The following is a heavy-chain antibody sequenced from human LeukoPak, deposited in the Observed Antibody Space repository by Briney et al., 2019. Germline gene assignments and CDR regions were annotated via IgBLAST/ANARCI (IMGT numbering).Heavy chain of an antibody. D-gene: IGHD3-10*01. CDR2: ISGSGGST. Sequence: GGSLRLSCAASGFTFSSYAKSWVRQAPGKGLEWVSAISGSGGSTYYADSVKGRFTISRDNSKNTLYLQMNSLRAEDTAVYYCAKTSNYYGSGSYYNVRPFDYWGQGTLVTVSS. CDR3: AKTSNYYGSGSYYNVRPFDY. CDR1: GFTFSSYA. J-gene: IGHJ4*02. V-gene: IGHV3-23*01.